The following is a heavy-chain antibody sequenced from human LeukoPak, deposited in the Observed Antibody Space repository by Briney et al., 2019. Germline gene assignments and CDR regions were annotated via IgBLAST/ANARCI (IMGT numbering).Heavy chain of an antibody. CDR2: MNPNSGNT. V-gene: IGHV1-8*03. D-gene: IGHD1-1*01. J-gene: IGHJ6*03. CDR3: ARGRLERRRDYYYMDV. Sequence: ASVKVSYKASGYTFTSYDINWVRQATGHGLEWMGWMNPNSGNTGYAQKFQGRVTITRNTSISTAYMELSSLGSEDTAVYYCARGRLERRRDYYYMDVWGKGTTVTVSS. CDR1: GYTFTSYD.